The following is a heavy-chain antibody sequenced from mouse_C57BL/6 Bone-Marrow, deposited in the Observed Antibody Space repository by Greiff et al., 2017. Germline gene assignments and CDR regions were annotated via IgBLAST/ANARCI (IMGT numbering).Heavy chain of an antibody. CDR3: ARDAGDYGYYAMAY. CDR1: GFTFSDYY. CDR2: INYDGSST. Sequence: EVQLVESEGGLVQPGSSMKLSCTASGFTFSDYYMAWVRQVPEKGLEWVANINYDGSSTYYLDSLKSRFIISRDNAKNILYLQMSSLKSEDTATYYCARDAGDYGYYAMAYWGQGTSVTVSA. J-gene: IGHJ4*01. D-gene: IGHD2-4*01. V-gene: IGHV5-16*01.